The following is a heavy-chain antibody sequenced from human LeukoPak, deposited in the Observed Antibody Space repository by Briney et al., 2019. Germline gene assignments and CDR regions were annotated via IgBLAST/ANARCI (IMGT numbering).Heavy chain of an antibody. CDR1: GFTFSSYA. V-gene: IGHV3-23*01. CDR3: AEDGHIQNFDWLFGLDY. CDR2: ISGSGGST. J-gene: IGHJ4*02. D-gene: IGHD3-9*01. Sequence: PGGSLRLSCAASGFTFSSYAMSWVRQAPGKGLEWVSAISGSGGSTYYADSVKGRFTISRDNSKNTLYLQMNSLRAEDTAVYYCAEDGHIQNFDWLFGLDYWGQGTLVTVSS.